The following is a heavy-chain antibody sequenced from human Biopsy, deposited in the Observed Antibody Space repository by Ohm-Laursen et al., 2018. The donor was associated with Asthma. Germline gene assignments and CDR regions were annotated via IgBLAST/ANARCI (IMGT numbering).Heavy chain of an antibody. Sequence: GTLSLTCAVYPGSFSGFFWTWIRQSPGKGLEWIGETNERGVTNNNPSLKSRVIISIDTYWNRVSLKLASVTAADTAVYYCARGPELDVWGQGTTVTVSS. CDR3: ARGPELDV. CDR2: TNERGVT. V-gene: IGHV4-34*01. J-gene: IGHJ6*02. CDR1: PGSFSGFF.